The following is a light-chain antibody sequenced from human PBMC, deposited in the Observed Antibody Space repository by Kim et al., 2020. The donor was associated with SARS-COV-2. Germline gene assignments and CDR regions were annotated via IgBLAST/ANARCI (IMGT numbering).Light chain of an antibody. CDR1: QDIGSD. CDR3: LQDFSYPRT. J-gene: IGKJ1*01. V-gene: IGKV1-6*02. CDR2: VAS. Sequence: ASVGDRVTITCRASQDIGSDLGWYQQKPGNAPKLLIYVASSLHNGVPSRFSGSGSGTVFTLTISSLQPEDFATYYCLQDFSYPRTFGQGTKVDIK.